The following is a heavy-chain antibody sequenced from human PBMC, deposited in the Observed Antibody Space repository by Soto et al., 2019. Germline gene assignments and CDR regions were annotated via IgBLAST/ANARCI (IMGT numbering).Heavy chain of an antibody. CDR1: GFTFSNYA. Sequence: EVQLLESGGGLVQPGGSLRLSCTASGFTFSNYAMGWVRQAPGKGLEWVSVISGGADDTHYADSVKGRFTISRDNSKNTLYVQMDILSAEDTAVYYCAKAISGYYAPLDYWGQGMRVTVSS. CDR3: AKAISGYYAPLDY. D-gene: IGHD3-22*01. V-gene: IGHV3-23*01. J-gene: IGHJ4*02. CDR2: ISGGADDT.